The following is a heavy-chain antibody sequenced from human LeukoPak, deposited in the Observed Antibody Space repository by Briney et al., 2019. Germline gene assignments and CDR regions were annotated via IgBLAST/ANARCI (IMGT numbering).Heavy chain of an antibody. V-gene: IGHV1-18*04. CDR2: ISAYNGNT. CDR1: GYTFTDYY. D-gene: IGHD2-15*01. J-gene: IGHJ4*02. CDR3: ARAYCSGGSCYRRVDDY. Sequence: ASVKVSCKASGYTFTDYYMHWVRQAPGQGLEWMGWISAYNGNTNYAQKLQGRVTMTTDTSTSTAYMELRSLRSDDTAVYYCARAYCSGGSCYRRVDDYWGQGTLVTVSS.